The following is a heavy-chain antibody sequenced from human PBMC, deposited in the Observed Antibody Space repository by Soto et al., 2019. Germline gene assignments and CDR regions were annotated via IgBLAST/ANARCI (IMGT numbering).Heavy chain of an antibody. Sequence: GGSLRLSCAASGFTFSSYGMHWVRQAPGKGLEWVAVIWYDGSNKYYADSVKGRFTISRDNSKNTLYLQMNSLRAEDTAVYYCARDDYGDYGGWFDPWGQGTLVTVSS. CDR1: GFTFSSYG. V-gene: IGHV3-33*01. CDR3: ARDDYGDYGGWFDP. CDR2: IWYDGSNK. D-gene: IGHD4-17*01. J-gene: IGHJ5*02.